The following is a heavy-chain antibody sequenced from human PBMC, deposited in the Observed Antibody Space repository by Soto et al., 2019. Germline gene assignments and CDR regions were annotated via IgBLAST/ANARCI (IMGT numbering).Heavy chain of an antibody. CDR2: ISYDGSNK. CDR3: AMALHDFWSVPKGGAHYYGMAG. J-gene: IGHJ6*02. V-gene: IGHV3-30-3*01. Sequence: GESLRVSYAASGFIFSSCAMLGCRQAPGKGLEWVAVISYDGSNKYYADSVKGRFTISRDNSKNTLYLQMNSLRAEDTAVYYCAMALHDFWSVPKGGAHYYGMAGPAQGAT. CDR1: GFIFSSCA. D-gene: IGHD3-3*01.